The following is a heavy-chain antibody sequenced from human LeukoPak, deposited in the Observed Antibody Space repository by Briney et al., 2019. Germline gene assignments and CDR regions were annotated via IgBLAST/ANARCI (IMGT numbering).Heavy chain of an antibody. Sequence: SETLSLTCTVSGGSISSYYWSWIRQPPGKGLEWIGYIYYSGSTNYNPSLKSRVTISVDTSSNQISLKLSSVTAADTAVYYCARGGYSGYGPFDYWGQGTLVTVSS. CDR3: ARGGYSGYGPFDY. V-gene: IGHV4-59*01. CDR2: IYYSGST. J-gene: IGHJ4*02. CDR1: GGSISSYY. D-gene: IGHD5-12*01.